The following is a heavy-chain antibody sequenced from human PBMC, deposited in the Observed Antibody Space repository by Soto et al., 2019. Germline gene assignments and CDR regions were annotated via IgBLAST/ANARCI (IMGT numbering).Heavy chain of an antibody. CDR3: ARRIAAAGNDLCYYYGMDV. CDR2: FYYSGST. V-gene: IGHV4-59*08. Sequence: QVQLQESGPGLVKPSETLSLTCTVSGGSISSYYWSWIRQPPGKGLEWIGYFYYSGSTNYNPSLMGRVTISVDTSKNLFSLKLSSVTAADTAVYYCARRIAAAGNDLCYYYGMDVWGQGTTVTVSS. D-gene: IGHD6-13*01. CDR1: GGSISSYY. J-gene: IGHJ6*02.